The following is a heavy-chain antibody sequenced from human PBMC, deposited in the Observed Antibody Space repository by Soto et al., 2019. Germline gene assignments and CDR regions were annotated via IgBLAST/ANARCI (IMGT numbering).Heavy chain of an antibody. J-gene: IGHJ6*02. CDR1: GGTFSSYT. CDR3: ARDYYDSSGYYPVPYGMDV. CDR2: IIPNLGIA. V-gene: IGHV1-69*08. Sequence: QVQLVQSGAEVKKPGSSVKVSCKASGGTFSSYTISWVRQAPGQGLEWMGRIIPNLGIANYAQKFQGRVTITADKSTSTAYMELSRLRSEDTAVYYCARDYYDSSGYYPVPYGMDVWGQGTTVTVSS. D-gene: IGHD3-22*01.